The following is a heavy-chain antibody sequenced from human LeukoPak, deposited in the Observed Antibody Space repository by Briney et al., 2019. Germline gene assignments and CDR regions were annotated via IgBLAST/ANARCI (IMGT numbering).Heavy chain of an antibody. V-gene: IGHV2-70*01. CDR3: ARTDSDYDYVWGSYRFNWFDP. CDR1: GFSLSTSGMC. Sequence: SGPALVKPTQTLTLTCTFSGFSLSTSGMCVSWIRQPPGKALEWLALIDWDDDKYYSTSLKTRLTISKDTSKNQVVLTMTYMDPLDTATYYCARTDSDYDYVWGSYRFNWFDPWGQGTLVTVSS. CDR2: IDWDDDK. D-gene: IGHD3-16*02. J-gene: IGHJ5*02.